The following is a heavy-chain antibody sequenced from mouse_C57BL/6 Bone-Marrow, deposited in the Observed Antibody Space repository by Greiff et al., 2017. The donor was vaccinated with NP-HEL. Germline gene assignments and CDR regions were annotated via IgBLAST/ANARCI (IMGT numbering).Heavy chain of an antibody. J-gene: IGHJ1*03. CDR3: ADYYGSRGYWYFDV. D-gene: IGHD1-1*01. CDR2: IYPRSGNT. V-gene: IGHV1-81*01. Sequence: LVESGAELARPGASVKLSCKASGYTFTSYGISWVKQRTGQGLEWIGEIYPRSGNTYYNEKFKGKATLTADKSSSTAYMELRSLTSEDSAVYFCADYYGSRGYWYFDVWGTGTTVTVSS. CDR1: GYTFTSYG.